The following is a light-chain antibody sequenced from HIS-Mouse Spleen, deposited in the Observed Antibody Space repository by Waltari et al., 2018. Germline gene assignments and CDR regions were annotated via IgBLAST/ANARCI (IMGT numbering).Light chain of an antibody. CDR2: GTS. Sequence: QSVLTQPPSVSGAPGQRVTISCTGSSSNIWAGYDVHWYQQLPGTAPKLLIYGTSTRPAVVPDRFSGSKSGTSASLAITGLQAEDEADYYCQSYDSSLSGSVFGGGTKLTVL. CDR3: QSYDSSLSGSV. V-gene: IGLV1-40*01. CDR1: SSNIWAGYD. J-gene: IGLJ2*01.